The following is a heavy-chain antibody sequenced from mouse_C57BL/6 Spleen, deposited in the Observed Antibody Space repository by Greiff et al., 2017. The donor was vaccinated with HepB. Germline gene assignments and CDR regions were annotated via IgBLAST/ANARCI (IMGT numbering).Heavy chain of an antibody. CDR2: IWSGGST. V-gene: IGHV2-2*01. Sequence: VQLQESGPGLVQPSQSLSITCTVSGFSLTSYGVHWVRQSPGKGLEWLGVIWSGGSTDYNAAFISRLSISKDNSKSQVFFKMNSLQADDTAIYYCARRDDDGYYSYAMDYWGQGTSVTVSS. CDR1: GFSLTSYG. CDR3: ARRDDDGYYSYAMDY. J-gene: IGHJ4*01. D-gene: IGHD2-3*01.